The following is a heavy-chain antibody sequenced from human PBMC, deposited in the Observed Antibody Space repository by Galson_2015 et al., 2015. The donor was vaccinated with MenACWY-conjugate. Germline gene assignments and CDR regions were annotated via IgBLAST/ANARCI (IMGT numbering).Heavy chain of an antibody. V-gene: IGHV4-61*08. CDR1: GASVNSAGFY. CDR3: ARDKVGEGVRGVDP. Sequence: ETLSLTCAISGASVNSAGFYWSWVRQPPGKGLEWIGYISYSGRTLYKSSLKSRVSISLDTSKNQLSLRLSSVTAADTAVYYCARDKVGEGVRGVDPWGQGTLVTVSS. D-gene: IGHD3-10*01. CDR2: ISYSGRT. J-gene: IGHJ5*01.